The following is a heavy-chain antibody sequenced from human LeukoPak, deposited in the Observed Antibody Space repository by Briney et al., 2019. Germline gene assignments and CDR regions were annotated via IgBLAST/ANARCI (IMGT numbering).Heavy chain of an antibody. D-gene: IGHD6-13*01. CDR3: AIIQLGG. CDR1: GFTVSTYW. Sequence: AGGSLRLSCAVPGFTVSTYWMDWVRQAPGKGLVWVSRIKSDGTSKSYADSVKGRFTTSRENSKNTLYLQMNSLRAEDTALYYCAIIQLGGGGEGTLVTVSS. CDR2: IKSDGTSK. J-gene: IGHJ4*02. V-gene: IGHV3-74*01.